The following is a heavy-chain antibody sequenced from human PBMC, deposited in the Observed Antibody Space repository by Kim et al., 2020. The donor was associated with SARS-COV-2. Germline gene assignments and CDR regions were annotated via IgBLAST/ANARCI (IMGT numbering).Heavy chain of an antibody. Sequence: GGSLRLSCAASGFTFSSYSMNWVRQAPGKGLEWVSSISSSSSYIYYADSVKGRFTISRDNAKNSLYLQMNSLRAEDTAVYYCASHPGRGYNYCWDPGYWGQGTLVTVSS. CDR3: ASHPGRGYNYCWDPGY. J-gene: IGHJ4*02. V-gene: IGHV3-21*01. D-gene: IGHD5-18*01. CDR2: ISSSSSYI. CDR1: GFTFSSYS.